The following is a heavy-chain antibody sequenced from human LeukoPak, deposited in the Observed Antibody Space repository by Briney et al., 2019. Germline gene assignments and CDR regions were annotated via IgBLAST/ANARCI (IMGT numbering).Heavy chain of an antibody. CDR1: GFTFSSYA. D-gene: IGHD3-9*01. J-gene: IGHJ5*02. CDR2: ISGSGGST. Sequence: GGSLRLSCAASGFTFSSYAMSWVRQAPGKGLEWVSAISGSGGSTYYADSVKGRFTISRDNSKNTLYLQMNSLRAEDTAVYYCARDPGAITAQTGSFDPWGQGTLVTVSS. CDR3: ARDPGAITAQTGSFDP. V-gene: IGHV3-23*01.